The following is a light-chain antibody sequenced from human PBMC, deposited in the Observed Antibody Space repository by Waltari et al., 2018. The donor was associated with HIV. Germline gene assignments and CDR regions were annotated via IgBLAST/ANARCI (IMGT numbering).Light chain of an antibody. CDR3: SSYAGSNVV. CDR1: SSAVGGTNY. V-gene: IGLV2-8*01. CDR2: EVS. Sequence: QSALTQPPSASGSPGPSVTISCTGTSSAVGGTNYVSWYQQHPGKAPKLMIYEVSKRPSGFPDRFSGSKSGNTASLTVSGLQAEDEADYYCSSYAGSNVVFGGGTKLTVL. J-gene: IGLJ2*01.